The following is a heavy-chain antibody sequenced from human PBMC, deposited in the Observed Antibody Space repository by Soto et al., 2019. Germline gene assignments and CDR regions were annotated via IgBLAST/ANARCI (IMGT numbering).Heavy chain of an antibody. J-gene: IGHJ6*03. CDR1: GYTFTSYG. CDR3: ARDAVVVVAATYYYYYMDV. V-gene: IGHV1-18*01. Sequence: ASVKVSCKASGYTFTSYGISWVRQAPGQGLEWMGWISAYNGNTNYAQKLQGRVTMTTDTSTSTAYMELRSLRSDDTAVYYCARDAVVVVAATYYYYYMDVCGKGTTVTVSS. CDR2: ISAYNGNT. D-gene: IGHD2-15*01.